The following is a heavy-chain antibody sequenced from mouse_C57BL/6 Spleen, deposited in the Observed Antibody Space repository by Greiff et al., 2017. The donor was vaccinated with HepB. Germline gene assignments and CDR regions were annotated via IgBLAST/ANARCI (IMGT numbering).Heavy chain of an antibody. CDR2: IDPSDSYT. CDR3: ARLGNYVDY. Sequence: QVQLQQPGAELVRPGTSVKLSCKASGYTFTSYWMHWVKQRPGQGLEWIGVIDPSDSYTNYNQKFKGKATLTVDTSSSTAYMQLNSLTSEDSAVYYCARLGNYVDYWGQGTLVTVSA. CDR1: GYTFTSYW. D-gene: IGHD2-1*01. J-gene: IGHJ3*01. V-gene: IGHV1-59*01.